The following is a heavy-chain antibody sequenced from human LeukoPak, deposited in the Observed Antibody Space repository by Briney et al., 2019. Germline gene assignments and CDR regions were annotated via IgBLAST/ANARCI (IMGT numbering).Heavy chain of an antibody. CDR2: VTPAGDT. Sequence: GGSLRLSRAASGFTFSSHDLHWVRQVTGKSLEWVSAVTPAGDTAYSDSVKGRFTISREDAKNSFYLQMNSLGAGDTAVYYCARELGVPGHWYFDLWGRGTLVIVSS. CDR1: GFTFSSHD. V-gene: IGHV3-13*01. CDR3: ARELGVPGHWYFDL. J-gene: IGHJ2*01. D-gene: IGHD3-3*01.